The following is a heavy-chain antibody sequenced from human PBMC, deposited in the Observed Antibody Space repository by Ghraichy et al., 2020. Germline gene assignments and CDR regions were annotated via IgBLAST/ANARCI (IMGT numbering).Heavy chain of an antibody. D-gene: IGHD6-13*01. CDR2: IYYIGGT. Sequence: SETLSLTCTVSGGSMNNYYWNWIRQPPGKGLEWIGSIYYIGGTNYNPSLKSRVTLSVDTSKNQFSLNLSSVTAADTAVYYCARASSSLTKWVAFDIWGQGTMVTVSS. V-gene: IGHV4-59*01. J-gene: IGHJ3*02. CDR3: ARASSSLTKWVAFDI. CDR1: GGSMNNYY.